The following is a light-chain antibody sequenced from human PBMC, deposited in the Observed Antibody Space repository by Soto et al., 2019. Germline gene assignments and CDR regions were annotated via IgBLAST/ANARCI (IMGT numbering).Light chain of an antibody. V-gene: IGKV3-11*01. CDR1: QSVSSY. Sequence: GGRATLSCGASQSVSSYLAWYQQKPGQAPRLLISGASNRATGIPARFSGSGSGTDFTLTISSLEPEDCAVYFCQQRNNWPFTFGPGTKVEI. J-gene: IGKJ3*01. CDR3: QQRNNWPFT. CDR2: GAS.